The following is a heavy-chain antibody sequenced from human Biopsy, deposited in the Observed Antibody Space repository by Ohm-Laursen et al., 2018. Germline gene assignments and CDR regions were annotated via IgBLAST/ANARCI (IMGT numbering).Heavy chain of an antibody. J-gene: IGHJ6*02. CDR3: VRDRYYGSANYFGYYNMDV. V-gene: IGHV3-33*01. D-gene: IGHD3-10*01. Sequence: SLRLSCTASGFTFSSYGMHWARQAPGKGLEWVAVIWYDGSNKYYVDSVKGRFTISRDNSKNTLFLQMNNLRAEVTAVYYCVRDRYYGSANYFGYYNMDVWGQGTTVTVSS. CDR2: IWYDGSNK. CDR1: GFTFSSYG.